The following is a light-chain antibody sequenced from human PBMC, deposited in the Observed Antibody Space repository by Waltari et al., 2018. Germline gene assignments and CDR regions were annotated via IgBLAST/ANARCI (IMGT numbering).Light chain of an antibody. Sequence: EIVLTQSPGTLSVSPGERVTVSCRASQTITGSWLTWYHQKPGQAPRLLIYGASNRAPGIPDRFSGSGSGTDFTLTISRLEPEDSAVYYCQQYDGSVVTFGGVTKVEIK. CDR2: GAS. V-gene: IGKV3-20*01. CDR1: QTITGSW. CDR3: QQYDGSVVT. J-gene: IGKJ4*01.